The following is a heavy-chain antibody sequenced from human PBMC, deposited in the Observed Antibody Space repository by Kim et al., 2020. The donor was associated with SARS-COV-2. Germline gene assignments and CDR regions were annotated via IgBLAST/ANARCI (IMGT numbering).Heavy chain of an antibody. CDR2: IYSGGST. J-gene: IGHJ3*02. CDR3: ATSLGYCSGGSCYDHDAFDI. Sequence: GGSLRLSCAASGFTVSSNYMSWVRQAPGKGLEWVSVIYSGGSTYYADSVKGRFTISRDNSKNTLYLKMNSLRAEDTAVYYCATSLGYCSGGSCYDHDAFDIWGQGTMVTVSS. CDR1: GFTVSSNY. V-gene: IGHV3-53*01. D-gene: IGHD2-15*01.